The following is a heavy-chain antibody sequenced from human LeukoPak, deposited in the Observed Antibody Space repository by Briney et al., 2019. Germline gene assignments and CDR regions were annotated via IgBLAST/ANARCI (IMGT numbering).Heavy chain of an antibody. Sequence: GGSLRLSCAVSGFTFSSYSMNWVRQAPGKVLEWVSYISSSSSTIYYADSVKGRFTISRDNAKNSLYLQMNSLRAEDTAVYYCAKSDAFDIWGQGTMVTVSS. CDR2: ISSSSSTI. J-gene: IGHJ3*02. V-gene: IGHV3-48*01. CDR3: AKSDAFDI. CDR1: GFTFSSYS.